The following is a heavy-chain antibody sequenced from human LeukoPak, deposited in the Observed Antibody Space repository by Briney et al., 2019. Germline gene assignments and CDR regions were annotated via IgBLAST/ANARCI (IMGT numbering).Heavy chain of an antibody. CDR3: ARKKGEANWFDP. D-gene: IGHD3-16*01. J-gene: IGHJ5*02. Sequence: ASVKASCKASGYTFTSYGISWVRPAPGQGLEWMGWISAYNGNTNYAQKLQGRVTMTTDTSTSTGYMELRSLRSDDTAVYYCARKKGEANWFDPWGQGTLVTVSS. V-gene: IGHV1-18*04. CDR2: ISAYNGNT. CDR1: GYTFTSYG.